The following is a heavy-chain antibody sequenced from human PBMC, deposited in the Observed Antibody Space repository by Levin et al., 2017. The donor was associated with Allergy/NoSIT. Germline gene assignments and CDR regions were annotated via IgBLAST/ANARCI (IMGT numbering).Heavy chain of an antibody. J-gene: IGHJ4*02. Sequence: PGGSLRLSCAVYGGSFSGYYWSWIRQPPGKGLEWIGEINHSGSTNYNPSLKSRVTISVDTSKNQFSLKLSSVTAADTAVYYCARVGQYSGYDHFDYWGQGTLVTVSS. CDR3: ARVGQYSGYDHFDY. CDR1: GGSFSGYY. V-gene: IGHV4-34*01. CDR2: INHSGST. D-gene: IGHD5-12*01.